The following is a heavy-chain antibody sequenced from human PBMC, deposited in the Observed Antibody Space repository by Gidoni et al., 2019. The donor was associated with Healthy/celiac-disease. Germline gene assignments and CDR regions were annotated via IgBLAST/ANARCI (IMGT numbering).Heavy chain of an antibody. Sequence: EVQLVESGGGLVQPGGSLRLSCSASGFTFSSHAMHWVRQAPGKGLEYVSAISSNGGSTYYADSVKGRFTISRDNSKNTLYLQMSSLRAEDTAVYYCVKDHLYCGGDCYSSQFDPWGQGTLVTVSS. V-gene: IGHV3-64D*08. D-gene: IGHD2-21*02. CDR1: GFTFSSHA. CDR3: VKDHLYCGGDCYSSQFDP. J-gene: IGHJ5*02. CDR2: ISSNGGST.